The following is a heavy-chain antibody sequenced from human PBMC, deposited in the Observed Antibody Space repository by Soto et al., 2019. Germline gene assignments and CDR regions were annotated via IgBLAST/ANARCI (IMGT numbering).Heavy chain of an antibody. CDR2: ISSTTNYI. CDR3: ARESEDLTSNFDY. Sequence: QRLSCAASGFTFTRYSMNWVRQAPGKGLEWVSSISSTTNYIYYGDSMKGRFTISRDNAKNSLYLEMNSLRAEDTAVYYCARESEDLTSNFDYWGQGTLVTVSS. V-gene: IGHV3-21*06. CDR1: GFTFTRYS. J-gene: IGHJ4*02.